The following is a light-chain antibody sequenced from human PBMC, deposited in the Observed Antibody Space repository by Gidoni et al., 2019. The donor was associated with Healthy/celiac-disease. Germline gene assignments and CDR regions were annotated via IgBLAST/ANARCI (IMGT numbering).Light chain of an antibody. V-gene: IGKV1-39*01. CDR2: AAS. CDR1: QSISSY. Sequence: DIQMTQSPSSLSASVGDRVTITCRASQSISSYLNWYQQKPGKAPKLLIYAASSLQSGVPSRFSGSGSGTDFTLTISSLQPEDFATYYCQQSYSTQPPTGTFGQGTKVEIK. CDR3: QQSYSTQPPTGT. J-gene: IGKJ1*01.